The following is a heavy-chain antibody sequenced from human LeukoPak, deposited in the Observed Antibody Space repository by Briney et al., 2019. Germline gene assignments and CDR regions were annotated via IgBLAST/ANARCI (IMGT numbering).Heavy chain of an antibody. Sequence: GGSLRLSCAASGFTFSRYSMNWVRQAPGKGLEWVSSISSSSSYIYYADSVKGRFTISRDNAKNSLYLQMNSLRAEDTAVYYCARDYSETDAFDIWGQGTMVTVSS. CDR2: ISSSSSYI. CDR3: ARDYSETDAFDI. D-gene: IGHD6-13*01. J-gene: IGHJ3*02. V-gene: IGHV3-21*01. CDR1: GFTFSRYS.